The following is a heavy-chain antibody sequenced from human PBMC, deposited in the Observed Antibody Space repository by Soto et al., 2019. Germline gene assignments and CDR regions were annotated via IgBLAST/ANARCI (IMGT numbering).Heavy chain of an antibody. J-gene: IGHJ4*02. Sequence: SLRLSCAASGFTFTNYWMSWVRQAPGKGLEWVANIKQDGGEKYYVDSVKGRFTISRDNAKDSLYLQMNSLRAEDTAVYYCARDYGGNPGIYWGQGTLVTVAS. CDR1: GFTFTNYW. D-gene: IGHD2-15*01. CDR3: ARDYGGNPGIY. V-gene: IGHV3-7*04. CDR2: IKQDGGEK.